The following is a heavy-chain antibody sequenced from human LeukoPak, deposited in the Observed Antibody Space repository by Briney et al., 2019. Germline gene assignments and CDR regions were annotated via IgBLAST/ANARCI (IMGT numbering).Heavy chain of an antibody. CDR2: INPNSGGT. Sequence: ASVKVSCKASGYTFTGYYMHWVRQVPGQGLGWMGWINPNSGGTNYAQKFQGWVTMTRDTSISTAYMELSRLRSDDTAVYYCARVGSGYSSSWYDYWGQGTTVTVSS. V-gene: IGHV1-2*04. CDR1: GYTFTGYY. D-gene: IGHD6-13*01. J-gene: IGHJ4*03. CDR3: ARVGSGYSSSWYDY.